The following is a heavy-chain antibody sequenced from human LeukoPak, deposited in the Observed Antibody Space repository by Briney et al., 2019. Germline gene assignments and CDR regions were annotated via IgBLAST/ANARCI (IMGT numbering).Heavy chain of an antibody. J-gene: IGHJ4*02. CDR3: ARDTRTAQGFDH. V-gene: IGHV4-38-2*02. CDR1: DYSISSGYY. D-gene: IGHD2-15*01. Sequence: PSETLSLTCTVSDYSISSGYYWGWIRQPPGKGLEWTGSIFQSGHTYYSPSLKSRVTISVDTSNNRFSLSLSAVTAADTAIYYCARDTRTAQGFDHWGQGILVTVSS. CDR2: IFQSGHT.